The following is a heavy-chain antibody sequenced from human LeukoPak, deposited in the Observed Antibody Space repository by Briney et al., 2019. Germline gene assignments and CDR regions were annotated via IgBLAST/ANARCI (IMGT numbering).Heavy chain of an antibody. D-gene: IGHD6-25*01. V-gene: IGHV4-31*03. J-gene: IGHJ4*02. Sequence: SETLSLTCTVSGGSISSGGYYWSWIRQHPGKGLEWIGYIYYSGSTYYSPSLKSRVTISVDTSKNQFSLKLSSVTAADTAVYYCAREGQRPEGFDYWGQGTLVTVSS. CDR1: GGSISSGGYY. CDR2: IYYSGST. CDR3: AREGQRPEGFDY.